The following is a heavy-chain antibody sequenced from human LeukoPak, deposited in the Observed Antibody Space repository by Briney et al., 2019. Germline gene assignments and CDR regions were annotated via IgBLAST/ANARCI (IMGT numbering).Heavy chain of an antibody. CDR3: ARWFMSTRELLRNWFDP. J-gene: IGHJ5*02. CDR1: GYTFTSYA. D-gene: IGHD1-26*01. V-gene: IGHV7-4-1*02. Sequence: GASVKVSCKASGYTFTSYAMNWVRQAPGQGLEWMGWINTNTGNPTYAQGFTGRFVFSLDTSDSTAYLQISSLKAEDTAVYYCARWFMSTRELLRNWFDPWGQGTLVTVSS. CDR2: INTNTGNP.